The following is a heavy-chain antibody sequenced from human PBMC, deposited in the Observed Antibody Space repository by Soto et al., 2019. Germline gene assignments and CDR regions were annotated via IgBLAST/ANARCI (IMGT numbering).Heavy chain of an antibody. D-gene: IGHD5-12*01. J-gene: IGHJ4*02. CDR2: ASYDGSYK. CDR3: AKERSVVATTPHFDY. V-gene: IGHV3-30*18. CDR1: GFTFSSFG. Sequence: QVQLVESGGGVVQPGRSLRLSCAASGFTFSSFGMHWVRQAPGKGLEWVAVASYDGSYKYYADSVKGRFTISRDNSKNTLYLQMNSLRAEDTAVYYCAKERSVVATTPHFDYWGQGTLVTVSS.